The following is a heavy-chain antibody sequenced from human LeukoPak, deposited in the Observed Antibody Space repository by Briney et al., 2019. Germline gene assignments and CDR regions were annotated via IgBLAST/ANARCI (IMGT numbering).Heavy chain of an antibody. V-gene: IGHV3-21*01. D-gene: IGHD4-17*01. Sequence: PGGSLRLSCAASGYNFIIYSMTWVRRAPGKGLEWVSSISGTRSYIFYADSVKGRFNISRDNAENSLYLQMNSLRAEDTAVYYCAKFRGHYGDYEYYFDYWGEGALVTVSS. J-gene: IGHJ4*02. CDR1: GYNFIIYS. CDR3: AKFRGHYGDYEYYFDY. CDR2: ISGTRSYI.